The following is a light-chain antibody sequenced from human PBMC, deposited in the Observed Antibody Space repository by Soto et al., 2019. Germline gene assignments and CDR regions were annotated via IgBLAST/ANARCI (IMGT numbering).Light chain of an antibody. Sequence: ALTQSPGTLSSSPGERATLSCRASQGLSSSYFAWYQHKPGQGPRLLIYGAFTRATGIPDRFRGSGSGTDFTLTISRWEPEDFAGDYCQQHETWITAGRGTKVETK. J-gene: IGKJ4*02. CDR1: QGLSSSY. CDR2: GAF. CDR3: QQHETWIT. V-gene: IGKV3-20*01.